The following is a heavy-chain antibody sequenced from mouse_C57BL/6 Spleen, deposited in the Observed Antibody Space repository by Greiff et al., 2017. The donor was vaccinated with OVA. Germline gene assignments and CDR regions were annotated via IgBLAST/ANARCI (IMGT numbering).Heavy chain of an antibody. CDR3: GRSTMGTTGPAWFAD. Sequence: QVQLQQSGAELVRPGTSVKVSCKASGYAFTNYLIEWVKQRPGQGLEWIGVINPGSGGTNYNEKFKGKATLTADKSSSTAYMQLSSLTSEDSAVYFCGRSTMGTTGPAWFADWGQGTLVTVSA. CDR2: INPGSGGT. V-gene: IGHV1-54*01. J-gene: IGHJ3*01. D-gene: IGHD2-2*01. CDR1: GYAFTNYL.